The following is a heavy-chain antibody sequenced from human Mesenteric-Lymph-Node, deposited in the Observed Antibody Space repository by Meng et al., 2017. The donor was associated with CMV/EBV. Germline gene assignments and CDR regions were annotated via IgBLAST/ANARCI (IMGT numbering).Heavy chain of an antibody. CDR2: TYYRSKWYN. Sequence: SVDSVSSNSAAWHWIRQSPSRGLEWLGRTYYRSKWYNDYAVSVKSRISINPDTSKNQFSLQLNSVTPEDTAVYYCARDLEGGWLFDSWGQGTLVTVSS. CDR3: ARDLEGGWLFDS. V-gene: IGHV6-1*01. CDR1: VDSVSSNSAA. D-gene: IGHD6-19*01. J-gene: IGHJ4*02.